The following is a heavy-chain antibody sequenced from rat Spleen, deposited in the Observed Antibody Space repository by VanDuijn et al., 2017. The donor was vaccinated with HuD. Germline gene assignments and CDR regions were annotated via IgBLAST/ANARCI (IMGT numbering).Heavy chain of an antibody. CDR1: GFNFSDYA. CDR3: VRRHYGYTDYFDY. D-gene: IGHD1-9*01. CDR2: IVYDGSST. J-gene: IGHJ2*01. V-gene: IGHV5-17*01. Sequence: EVQLVESGGGLVQPGRSLRLSCAASGFNFSDYAMAWVRQAPKKGLEWVATIVYDGSSTYYRDSVKGRFTISRDNAKSTLYLQMDSLRSEDTATYYCVRRHYGYTDYFDYWGQGVMVTVSS.